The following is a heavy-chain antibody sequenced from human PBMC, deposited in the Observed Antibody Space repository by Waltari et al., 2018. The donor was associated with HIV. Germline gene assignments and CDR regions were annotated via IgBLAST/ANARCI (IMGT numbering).Heavy chain of an antibody. J-gene: IGHJ5*02. CDR2: IIPIFGTA. D-gene: IGHD5-18*01. CDR3: ASVNGLGSYGGNWFDP. V-gene: IGHV1-69*12. Sequence: QVQLVQSGAEVKTPGSSVKVSCTSSGGTFSSFAISWVRPAPGQGLEWMGGIIPIFGTANYAQKFQGRVTITADESTSTAYMELSSLRSEDTAVYYCASVNGLGSYGGNWFDPWGQGTLVTVSS. CDR1: GGTFSSFA.